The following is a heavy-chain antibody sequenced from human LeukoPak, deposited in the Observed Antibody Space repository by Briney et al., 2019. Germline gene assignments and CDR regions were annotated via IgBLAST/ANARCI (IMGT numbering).Heavy chain of an antibody. CDR3: ARYSSGWYFDL. J-gene: IGHJ2*01. D-gene: IGHD6-19*01. Sequence: GASVKVSCKTSGYTFTGYYMHWVRQAPGQGLEWMGWINPNSGGTNYAQKFQGRVTMTRDTSNSTAYMELTRLRSDDTAGYYCARYSSGWYFDLWGRGTLVTVSS. CDR1: GYTFTGYY. V-gene: IGHV1-2*02. CDR2: INPNSGGT.